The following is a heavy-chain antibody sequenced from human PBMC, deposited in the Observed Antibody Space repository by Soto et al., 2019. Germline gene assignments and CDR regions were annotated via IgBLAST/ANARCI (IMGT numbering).Heavy chain of an antibody. Sequence: QVQLVESGGGVVQPGRSLRLSCAASGFTFSNYAMHWVRQAPGKGLDWVAVVSFDGSNSYYADSVKGRFTISRDNSKNTLLLQMSSLRPEDTAVYFCARPIVPAIQNHPYYYYGLDVWGQGTTVTVSS. CDR3: ARPIVPAIQNHPYYYYGLDV. D-gene: IGHD2-2*01. CDR1: GFTFSNYA. CDR2: VSFDGSNS. V-gene: IGHV3-30-3*01. J-gene: IGHJ6*02.